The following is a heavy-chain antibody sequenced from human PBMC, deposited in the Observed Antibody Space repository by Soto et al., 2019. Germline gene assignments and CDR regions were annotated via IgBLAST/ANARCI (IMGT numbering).Heavy chain of an antibody. V-gene: IGHV1-69*02. CDR1: GGTFSSYT. J-gene: IGHJ6*02. Sequence: QVQLVQSGAEVKKPGSSVKVSCKASGGTFSSYTISWVRQAPGQGLEWMGRIIPILGIANYAQKFQGRVTITADKSTSTDYVELRSLRSEDTAVYYCARARGGSYIYYSYGMDVWGQGTTVTVSS. D-gene: IGHD1-26*01. CDR3: ARARGGSYIYYSYGMDV. CDR2: IIPILGIA.